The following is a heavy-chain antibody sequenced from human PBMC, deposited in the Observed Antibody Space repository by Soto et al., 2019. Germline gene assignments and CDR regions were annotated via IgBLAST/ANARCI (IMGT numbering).Heavy chain of an antibody. Sequence: SETLYLTCTFSCGSIRSYYCNWIRQPPGKGLEWIGYIYYSGSTNYNPSLKSRVTISADTSKNQFSLRLSSVTAADTAVYYCARAQGVGATDYWGQGALVTVSS. D-gene: IGHD1-26*01. V-gene: IGHV4-59*01. CDR2: IYYSGST. CDR1: CGSIRSYY. J-gene: IGHJ4*02. CDR3: ARAQGVGATDY.